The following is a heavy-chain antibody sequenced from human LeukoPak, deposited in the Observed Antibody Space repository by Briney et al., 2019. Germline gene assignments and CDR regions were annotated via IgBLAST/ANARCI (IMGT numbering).Heavy chain of an antibody. CDR1: TFXXXS. CDR2: ISSSSSYI. V-gene: IGHV3-21*01. CDR3: ARVGYDSSGG. Sequence: TFXXXSMNWVRQAPGKGLEWVSSISSSSSYIYYADSVKGRFTISRDNAKNSLYLQMNSLRAEDTAVYYCARVGYDSSGGWGQGTLVTVSS. J-gene: IGHJ4*02. D-gene: IGHD3-22*01.